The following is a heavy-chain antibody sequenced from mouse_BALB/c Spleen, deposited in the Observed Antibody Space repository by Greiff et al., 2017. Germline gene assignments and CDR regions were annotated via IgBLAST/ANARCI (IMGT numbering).Heavy chain of an antibody. CDR1: GYSITSGYY. V-gene: IGHV3-6*02. D-gene: IGHD2-1*01. CDR2: ISYDGSN. J-gene: IGHJ4*01. Sequence: ESGPGLAKPSQSLSLTCSVTGYSITSGYYWNWIRQFPGNKLEWMGYISYDGSNNYNPSLKNRISITRDTSKNQFFLKLNSVTTEDTATYYCARGGNYYAMDYWGQGTSVTVSS. CDR3: ARGGNYYAMDY.